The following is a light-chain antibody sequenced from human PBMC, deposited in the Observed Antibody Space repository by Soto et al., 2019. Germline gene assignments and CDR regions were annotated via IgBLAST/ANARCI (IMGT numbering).Light chain of an antibody. V-gene: IGKV3-11*01. J-gene: IGKJ4*01. CDR1: QSVTIK. Sequence: VLTQSPATLYLSPGDRAPLSCRASQSVTIKYAWYQQRPGHAPRLPIYDASTRATGIPARFSGSGSGTDFTLTIRSLESEDFAGDFFQHRSSVPLTFGGGTTVEI. CDR3: QHRSSVPLT. CDR2: DAS.